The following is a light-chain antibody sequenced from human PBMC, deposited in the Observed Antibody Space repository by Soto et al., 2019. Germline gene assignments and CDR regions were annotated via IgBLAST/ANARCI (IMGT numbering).Light chain of an antibody. CDR1: QSISSW. CDR2: KAS. Sequence: DIQMTQSPSTLSASVGDIVTITCLASQSISSWLAWYQQKPGKAPKLLIYKASSLESGVPSRFSGSGSGTEFTLTISSLQPDDFATYYCQQYNRYSSTCGQGTRLEI. CDR3: QQYNRYSST. V-gene: IGKV1-5*03. J-gene: IGKJ5*01.